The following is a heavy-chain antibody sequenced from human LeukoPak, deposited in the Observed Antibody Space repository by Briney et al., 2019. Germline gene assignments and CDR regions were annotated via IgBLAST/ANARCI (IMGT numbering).Heavy chain of an antibody. CDR1: GFTFSNYA. J-gene: IGHJ6*02. V-gene: IGHV3-30*04. CDR2: ISYDGSNK. D-gene: IGHD3-22*01. Sequence: GGSLRLSCAASGFTFSNYAMYWVRQAPGKGLEWVAVISYDGSNKYYADSVKGRFTISRDNSKNTLYLQMNSLRAEDTAVYYCARDYYDSSGYSFYYYYGMDVWGQGTTVTASS. CDR3: ARDYYDSSGYSFYYYYGMDV.